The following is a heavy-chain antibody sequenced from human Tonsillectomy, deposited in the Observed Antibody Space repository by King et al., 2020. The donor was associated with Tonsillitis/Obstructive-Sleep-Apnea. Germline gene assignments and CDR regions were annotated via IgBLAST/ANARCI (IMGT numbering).Heavy chain of an antibody. V-gene: IGHV4-39*01. CDR1: GGSISSSSYY. CDR3: ARRIPGSEGYFDY. CDR2: IYYSGST. J-gene: IGHJ4*02. Sequence: LQLQESGPGPVKPSETLSLTCTVSGGSISSSSYYWGWIRQPPGKGLEWIGSIYYSGSTYYNPSLKSRVTISVDTSKNQFSLKLSSVTAADTAVYYCARRIPGSEGYFDYWGQGTLVTVSS.